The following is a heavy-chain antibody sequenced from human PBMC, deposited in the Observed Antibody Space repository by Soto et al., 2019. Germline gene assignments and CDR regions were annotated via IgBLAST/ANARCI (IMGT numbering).Heavy chain of an antibody. V-gene: IGHV3-23*01. CDR1: GFTFSSYA. J-gene: IGHJ4*02. CDR3: SKFYVWGGYRPREIDH. CDR2: ISGSDGST. Sequence: GGSLRLSCAASGFTFSSYAMSWVRQAPGKGLEWVSAISGSDGSTFYTDSVKGRFTISRDNSKNTLYLQMNTLRAEDTAVYYCSKFYVWGGYRPREIDHGGQGTLVTFSA. D-gene: IGHD3-16*02.